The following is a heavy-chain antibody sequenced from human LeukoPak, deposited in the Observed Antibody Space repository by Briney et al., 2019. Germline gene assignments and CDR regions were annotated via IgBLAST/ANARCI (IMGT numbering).Heavy chain of an antibody. Sequence: SVKVSCKASGFTFTSSAMQWVRQARGQRLEWIGWIVVGSGNTKYAQKLQERVTITRDMSTSTAYMELSSLRSEDTDVYYCAEVDYFYGMDVWGQGTTVTVSS. CDR1: GFTFTSSA. CDR3: AEVDYFYGMDV. CDR2: IVVGSGNT. V-gene: IGHV1-58*02. J-gene: IGHJ6*02. D-gene: IGHD2-2*03.